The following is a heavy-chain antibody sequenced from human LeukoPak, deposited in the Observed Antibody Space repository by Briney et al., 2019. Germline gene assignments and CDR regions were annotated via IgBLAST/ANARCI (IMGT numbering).Heavy chain of an antibody. D-gene: IGHD3-9*01. CDR1: GFAVNDNY. Sequence: GGSLRLSCAASGFAVNDNYMGWVRQAPGKGLEWVSLIYSGGDTYYADSVKGRFTISRDTSKNTFYLQMNSLRPDGTATYYCARAILLTGSEYYFDSWGQGTLVTVSS. CDR3: ARAILLTGSEYYFDS. V-gene: IGHV3-53*01. CDR2: IYSGGDT. J-gene: IGHJ4*02.